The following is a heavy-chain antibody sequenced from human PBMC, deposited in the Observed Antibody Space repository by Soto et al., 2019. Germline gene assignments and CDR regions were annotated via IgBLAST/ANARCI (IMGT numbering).Heavy chain of an antibody. V-gene: IGHV3-30*18. D-gene: IGHD6-19*01. CDR2: ISYDGSNK. CDR3: AKDSRYSSGWFVGYFDY. CDR1: GFTFSSYG. Sequence: GGSLRLSCAASGFTFSSYGMHWVRQAPGKGLEWVAVISYDGSNKYYADSVKGRFTISRDNSKNTLYLQMNSLRAEDTAVYYCAKDSRYSSGWFVGYFDYWGQGTLVTVSS. J-gene: IGHJ4*02.